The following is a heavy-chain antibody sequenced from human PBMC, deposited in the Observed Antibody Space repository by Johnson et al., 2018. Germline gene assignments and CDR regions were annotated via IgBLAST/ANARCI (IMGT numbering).Heavy chain of an antibody. J-gene: IGHJ3*02. V-gene: IGHV3-30*04. CDR1: GFTFSSYA. Sequence: QVQLVQSGGGVVQPGRSLRLSCAASGFTFSSYAMHWVRQAPGKGLEWVAVISYDGRNKYYADSVKGRFTISRDNSKNTLYLQMNSLRAEDTAVYYCAKEAYYYDSSGYRDAFDIWGQGTMVTVSS. CDR3: AKEAYYYDSSGYRDAFDI. D-gene: IGHD3-22*01. CDR2: ISYDGRNK.